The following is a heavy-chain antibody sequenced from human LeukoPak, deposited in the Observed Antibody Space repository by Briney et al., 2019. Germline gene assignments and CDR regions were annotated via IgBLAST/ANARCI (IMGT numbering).Heavy chain of an antibody. Sequence: ASVKVSCKASGYTFTSYDINWVRQATGQGLEWMGWISAYNGNTNYAQKLQGRVTMTTDTSTSTAYMELRSLRSDDTAVYYCARDTVAAAGTGPNAFDIWGQGTMVTVSS. D-gene: IGHD6-13*01. CDR2: ISAYNGNT. J-gene: IGHJ3*02. CDR3: ARDTVAAAGTGPNAFDI. V-gene: IGHV1-18*01. CDR1: GYTFTSYD.